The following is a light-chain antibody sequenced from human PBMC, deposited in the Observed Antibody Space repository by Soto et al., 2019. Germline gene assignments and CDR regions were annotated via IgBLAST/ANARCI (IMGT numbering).Light chain of an antibody. CDR2: AAS. CDR3: QQLNIYPFT. CDR1: QVIARY. Sequence: DIQLTQSPSFLSASVGVRVTLTCRASQVIARYLAWYQQKPGQAPKLLIYAASTLQSGVPARFSGSGSWTEFTLTISSLQPGDFATYFCQQLNIYPFTFGGGTKVEIK. V-gene: IGKV1-9*01. J-gene: IGKJ4*01.